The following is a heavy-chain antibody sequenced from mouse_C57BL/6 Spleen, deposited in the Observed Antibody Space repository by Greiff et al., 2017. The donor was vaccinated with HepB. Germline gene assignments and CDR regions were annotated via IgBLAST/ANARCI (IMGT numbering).Heavy chain of an antibody. J-gene: IGHJ4*01. CDR3: GSGLLDYAMDY. V-gene: IGHV1-59*01. Sequence: QVQLQQPGAELVRPGTSVKLSCKASGYTFTSYWMHWVKQRPGQGLEWIGVIDPSDSYTNYNQKFKGKATLTVDTSSSTAYMQLSSLTSEDSAVYCCGSGLLDYAMDYWGQGTSVTVSS. D-gene: IGHD2-3*01. CDR1: GYTFTSYW. CDR2: IDPSDSYT.